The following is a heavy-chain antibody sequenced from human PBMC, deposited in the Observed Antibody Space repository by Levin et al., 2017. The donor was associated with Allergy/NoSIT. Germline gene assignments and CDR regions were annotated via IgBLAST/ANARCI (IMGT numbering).Heavy chain of an antibody. V-gene: IGHV3-21*01. CDR1: GFTFSSYN. J-gene: IGHJ4*02. CDR2: IGDSSHYI. D-gene: IGHD3-3*01. Sequence: PSETLSLTCAASGFTFSSYNMNWVRQAPGKGLEWVSSIGDSSHYIYYADSLKGRFTISRDDARNSLYLQMNSLRAEDTAVYYCARAPTYDAPPFDYWGQGTLVTVSS. CDR3: ARAPTYDAPPFDY.